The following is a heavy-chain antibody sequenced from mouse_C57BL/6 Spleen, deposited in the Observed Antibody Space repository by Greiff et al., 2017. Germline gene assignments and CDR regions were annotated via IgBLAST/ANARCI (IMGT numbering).Heavy chain of an antibody. CDR1: GFTFSSYT. J-gene: IGHJ2*01. D-gene: IGHD1-1*01. CDR2: ISGGGGNT. Sequence: EVQLVESGGGLVKPGGSLKLSCAASGFTFSSYTMSWVRQTPEKRLEWVATISGGGGNTYYPDSVKGRFTISRDNAKNTLYLQMSSLRSEDTALYYCARQGYYGSSKGDFDYWGQGTTLTVSS. V-gene: IGHV5-9*01. CDR3: ARQGYYGSSKGDFDY.